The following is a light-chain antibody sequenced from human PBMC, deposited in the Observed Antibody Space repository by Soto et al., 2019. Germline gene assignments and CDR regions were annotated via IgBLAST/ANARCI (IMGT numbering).Light chain of an antibody. CDR2: GAS. CDR1: QRVSGN. Sequence: IVMTQSPATVSASPGERVTLSCRASQRVSGNVAWYQHKPGQPPRLLVYGASTTATDIPARFFGSGSETEFTLTITRLQSEDFGTYYCQQFNTWPRTFGQGTKVEIK. CDR3: QQFNTWPRT. J-gene: IGKJ1*01. V-gene: IGKV3-15*01.